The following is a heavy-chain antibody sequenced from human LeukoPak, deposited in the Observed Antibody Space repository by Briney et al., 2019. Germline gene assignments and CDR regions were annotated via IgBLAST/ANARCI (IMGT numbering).Heavy chain of an antibody. CDR1: GGSISSGGYY. CDR3: ARDFRDIVVALGNYYYYYYMDV. CDR2: IYYSGST. D-gene: IGHD2-2*01. J-gene: IGHJ6*03. Sequence: PSETLSLTCTVSGGSISSGGYYRSWIRQHPGKGLEWIGYIYYSGSTYYNPSLKSRVTISVDTSKNQFSLKLSSVTAADTAVYYCARDFRDIVVALGNYYYYYYMDVWGKGTTVTVSS. V-gene: IGHV4-31*03.